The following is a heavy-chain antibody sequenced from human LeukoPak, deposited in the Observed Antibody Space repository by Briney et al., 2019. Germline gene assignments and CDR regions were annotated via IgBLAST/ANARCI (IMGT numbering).Heavy chain of an antibody. D-gene: IGHD3-3*01. CDR2: ISSSSSYI. J-gene: IGHJ3*02. CDR3: ARVSDGFELLEGAFDI. V-gene: IGHV3-21*01. Sequence: GGSLRLSCAASGFTFSSYSMNWVRQAPGKGLEWVSSISSSSSYIYYTDSVKGRFTISRDNAKNSLYLQMNSLRAEDTAVYYCARVSDGFELLEGAFDIWGQGTMVTVSS. CDR1: GFTFSSYS.